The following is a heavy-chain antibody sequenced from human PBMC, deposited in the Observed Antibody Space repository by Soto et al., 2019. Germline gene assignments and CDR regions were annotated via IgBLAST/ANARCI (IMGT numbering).Heavy chain of an antibody. V-gene: IGHV3-74*01. Sequence: GGSLRLSCAASGFTFSSYWMHWVRQAPGKGLVWVSRINSDGSSTSYADSVKGRFTISRDNAKNTLYLQMNSLRAEDTAVYYCVRTSLVVAAATREDYWGQGSLVTVSS. CDR1: GFTFSSYW. CDR2: INSDGSST. CDR3: VRTSLVVAAATREDY. J-gene: IGHJ4*02. D-gene: IGHD6-25*01.